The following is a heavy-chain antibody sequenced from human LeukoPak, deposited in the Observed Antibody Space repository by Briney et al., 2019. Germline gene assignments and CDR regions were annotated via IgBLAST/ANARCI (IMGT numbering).Heavy chain of an antibody. CDR1: GGSFSGYY. D-gene: IGHD2-15*01. CDR2: INHSGST. J-gene: IGHJ6*03. V-gene: IGHV4-34*01. Sequence: SETLSLTCAVYGGSFSGYYWSWIRQPPGKGLEWIGEINHSGSTNYNPSLKSRVTISVDTSKNQFSLKLSSVTAADTAVYYCARAPAARISYYYYMDVWGKGTTVTVSS. CDR3: ARAPAARISYYYYMDV.